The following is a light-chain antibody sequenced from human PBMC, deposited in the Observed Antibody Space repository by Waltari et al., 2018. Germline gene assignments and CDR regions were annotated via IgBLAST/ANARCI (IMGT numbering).Light chain of an antibody. J-gene: IGLJ2*01. CDR1: SSDVGGENY. V-gene: IGLV2-14*01. CDR3: SPYSTSKTPVV. CDR2: EAT. Sequence: QSALTQPAFVSGSRGQTITIPCTGASSDVGGENYVSWYQHHPGRVPKLRIYEATKRPSDISARFSGAKSGNTASLVISGVQAEDEADYYCSPYSTSKTPVVFGGGTKLTV.